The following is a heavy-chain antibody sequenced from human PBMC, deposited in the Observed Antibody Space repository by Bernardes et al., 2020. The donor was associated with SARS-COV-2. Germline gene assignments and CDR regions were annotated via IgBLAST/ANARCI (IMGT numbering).Heavy chain of an antibody. Sequence: GSLRLPCSASGFTFSDYWMHWVRQAPGKGLLWVSRIGFDGGGTSYADSVKGRFTISRDNAKNTMYLQMNSLRPEDTALYYCVRGPMSGGHGLFDSWGQGTLVTVSS. CDR3: VRGPMSGGHGLFDS. V-gene: IGHV3-74*01. CDR1: GFTFSDYW. CDR2: IGFDGGGT. D-gene: IGHD2-8*02. J-gene: IGHJ4*02.